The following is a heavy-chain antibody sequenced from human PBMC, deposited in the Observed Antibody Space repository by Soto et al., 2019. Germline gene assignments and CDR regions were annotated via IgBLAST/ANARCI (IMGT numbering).Heavy chain of an antibody. V-gene: IGHV1-8*02. CDR3: ARRYYYYYYYMDV. J-gene: IGHJ6*03. Sequence: ASVKVSCKASGGTFSSYAISWVRQAPGQGLEWMGWMNPNSGNTGYAQKFQGRVTMTRNTSISTAYMELSSLRSEDTAVYYCARRYYYYYYYMDVWGKGTTVTVSS. CDR1: GGTFSSYA. CDR2: MNPNSGNT.